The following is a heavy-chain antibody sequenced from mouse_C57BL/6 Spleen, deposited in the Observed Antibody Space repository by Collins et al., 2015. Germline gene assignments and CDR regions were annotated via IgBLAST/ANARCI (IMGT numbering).Heavy chain of an antibody. CDR3: ARGKVTDYYVMDY. CDR2: IDPSDSYT. Sequence: QVQLQQPGAELVRPGTSVKLPCKASGYMFLSYWMHWVKQRPGQGLEWIGVIDPSDSYTKYNQKFKGKATLTVDTSSSTVYMQLTSPTSEDSAVYYCARGKVTDYYVMDYWGQGTSVTVSS. D-gene: IGHD2-2*01. V-gene: IGHV1-59*01. J-gene: IGHJ4*01. CDR1: GYMFLSYW.